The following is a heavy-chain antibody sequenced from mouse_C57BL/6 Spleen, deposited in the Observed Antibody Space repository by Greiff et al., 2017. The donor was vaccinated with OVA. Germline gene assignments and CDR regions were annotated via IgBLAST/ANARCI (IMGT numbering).Heavy chain of an antibody. D-gene: IGHD3-3*01. J-gene: IGHJ3*01. CDR3: ERGGGGRGFAY. V-gene: IGHV1-64*01. Sequence: QVQLQQPGAELVKPGASVKLSCKASGYTFTSYWMHWVKQRPGQGLEWIGMIHPNSGSTNYNEKFKSKATLTVDKSSSTAYMQLSSLTSEDSAVYYCERGGGGRGFAYWGQGTLVTVSA. CDR1: GYTFTSYW. CDR2: IHPNSGST.